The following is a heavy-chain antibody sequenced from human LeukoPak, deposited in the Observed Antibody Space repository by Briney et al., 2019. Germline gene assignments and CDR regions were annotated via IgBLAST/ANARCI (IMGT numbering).Heavy chain of an antibody. CDR3: ARVEVGTMVRGALSFDY. D-gene: IGHD3-10*01. CDR2: IYYSGCT. J-gene: IGHJ4*02. CDR1: GGSISSYY. Sequence: SETLSLTCTVSGGSISSYYWSWIRQPPGKGLEGIGYIYYSGCTNYNPSLKSRVTISVDTSKNQFSLKLSSVTAADTAVYYCARVEVGTMVRGALSFDYWGQGTLVTVSS. V-gene: IGHV4-59*01.